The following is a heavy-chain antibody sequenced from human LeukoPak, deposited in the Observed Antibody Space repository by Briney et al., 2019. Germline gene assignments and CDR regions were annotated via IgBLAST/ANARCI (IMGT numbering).Heavy chain of an antibody. J-gene: IGHJ4*02. CDR2: ISYDGSNK. CDR3: AKDMTSYGPPYYFDY. CDR1: GFTFSSYG. V-gene: IGHV3-30*18. Sequence: PGGSLRLSCAASGFTFSSYGMHWVRQAPGKGLEWVAVISYDGSNKYYADSVKGRFTISRDNSKNTLYLQMNSLRAEDTAVYYCAKDMTSYGPPYYFDYWGQGTLVTVSS. D-gene: IGHD5-18*01.